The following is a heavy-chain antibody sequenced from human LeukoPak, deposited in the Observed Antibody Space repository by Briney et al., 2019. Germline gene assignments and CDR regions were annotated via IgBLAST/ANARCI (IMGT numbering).Heavy chain of an antibody. D-gene: IGHD3-16*01. CDR3: ARGETARVDY. CDR2: ISSGSSTI. CDR1: GFTFSTYN. V-gene: IGHV3-48*02. Sequence: GGSLRLSCAASGFTFSTYNMNWVRQAPGKGLEWLSYISSGSSTIYYAGSVEGRFTISRDNAKNSLYLQMNSLRDEDTAVYYCARGETARVDYWGQGILVTVSS. J-gene: IGHJ4*02.